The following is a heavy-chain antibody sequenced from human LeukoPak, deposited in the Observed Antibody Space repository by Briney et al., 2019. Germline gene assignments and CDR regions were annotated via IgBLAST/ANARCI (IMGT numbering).Heavy chain of an antibody. CDR1: GYTFTDYY. Sequence: ASVKVSCKASGYTFTDYYMHWVRQAPGQGLEWLGRINPNSGGTNYVQKFQGRVTMTRDTSISTAYMELSRLRSDDTAVYYCARGSLRSGFDPWGQGTLVTVSS. J-gene: IGHJ5*02. CDR2: INPNSGGT. CDR3: ARGSLRSGFDP. V-gene: IGHV1-2*06. D-gene: IGHD5/OR15-5a*01.